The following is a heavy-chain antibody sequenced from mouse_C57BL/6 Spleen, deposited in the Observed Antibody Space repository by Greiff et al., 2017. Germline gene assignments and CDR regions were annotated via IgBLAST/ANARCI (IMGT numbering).Heavy chain of an antibody. CDR3: ARDSSGSFAY. V-gene: IGHV1-76*01. D-gene: IGHD3-2*02. CDR2: IYPGSGNT. Sequence: VQLQQSGAELVRPGASVKLSCKASGYTFTDYYINWVKQRPGQGLEWIARIYPGSGNTYYNEKFKGKATLTAEKSSSTAYMQLSSLTSEDSAVYVCARDSSGSFAYWGQGTLVTVSA. J-gene: IGHJ3*01. CDR1: GYTFTDYY.